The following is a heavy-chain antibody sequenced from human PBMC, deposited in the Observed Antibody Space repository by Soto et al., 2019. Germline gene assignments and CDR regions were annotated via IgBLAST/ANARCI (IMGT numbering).Heavy chain of an antibody. CDR1: GFTFSSYG. D-gene: IGHD1-26*01. V-gene: IGHV3-30*18. CDR3: AKGWGATPDY. Sequence: QVQLVESGGGVVQPGRSLRLSCAASGFTFSSYGMHWVRQAPGKGLEWVAVISYDGSNKYYADSVKGRFTISRDNSKNXXXXXXNSXXXEDTAVYYCAKGWGATPDYWGQGTLVTVSS. CDR2: ISYDGSNK. J-gene: IGHJ4*02.